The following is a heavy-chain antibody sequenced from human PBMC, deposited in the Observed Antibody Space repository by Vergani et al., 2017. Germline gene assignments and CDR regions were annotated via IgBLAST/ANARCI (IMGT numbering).Heavy chain of an antibody. V-gene: IGHV3-33*06. CDR1: GFTFSSYG. J-gene: IGHJ4*02. D-gene: IGHD6-6*01. Sequence: QVQLVESGGGVVQPGRSLRLSCAASGFTFSSYGMHWVRQAPGKGLEWVAVIWYDGSNKYYADSVKGRFTISRDNSKNTLYLQMNSLRAEDTAVYYCANWGDSSSSGYFDYWGQGTLVTVSS. CDR3: ANWGDSSSSGYFDY. CDR2: IWYDGSNK.